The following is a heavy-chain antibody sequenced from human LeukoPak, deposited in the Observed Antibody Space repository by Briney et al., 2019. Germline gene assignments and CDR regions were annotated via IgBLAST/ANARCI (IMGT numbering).Heavy chain of an antibody. CDR3: AREIAARLDY. D-gene: IGHD6-6*01. CDR2: IYSGGST. J-gene: IGHJ4*02. CDR1: GFTVSSNY. V-gene: IGHV3-66*02. Sequence: PGGSLRLSCAASGFTVSSNYMSWVRQAPGKGLEWVSVIYSGGSTYYADSVKGRFTISRDNSKNTLYLQMNSLRVEDTAVYYCAREIAARLDYWGQGTLVTVSS.